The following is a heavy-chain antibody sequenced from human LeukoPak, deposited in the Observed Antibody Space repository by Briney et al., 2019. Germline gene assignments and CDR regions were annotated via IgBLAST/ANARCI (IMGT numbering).Heavy chain of an antibody. CDR3: AKRGVVIRVILVGFHKEAYYFNS. CDR1: GITLSNYG. D-gene: IGHD3-22*01. V-gene: IGHV3-23*01. J-gene: IGHJ4*02. CDR2: ISDTGGRT. Sequence: GGSLRLSCAVSGITLSNYGMTWVRQAPGKGLEWVAGISDTGGRTNYADSVKGRFTISRDNPKNTLYLQMNSLRAEDTAVYFCAKRGVVIRVILVGFHKEAYYFNSWGQGALVTVSS.